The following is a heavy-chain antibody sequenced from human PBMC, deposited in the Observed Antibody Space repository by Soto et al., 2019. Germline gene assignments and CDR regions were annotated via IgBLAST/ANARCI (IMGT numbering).Heavy chain of an antibody. D-gene: IGHD3-16*01. Sequence: QVQLVQSGAEVKKPGASVKVSCKASGYTFTNFGISWVRQAPGQGLEWMGWISAYNGNTNYAQKFQGRVTMTTDTSTRTAYMEVRTLRLDDTAVHSWARGGTPSDYWGQGTLVTVSS. CDR2: ISAYNGNT. CDR3: ARGGTPSDY. CDR1: GYTFTNFG. J-gene: IGHJ4*02. V-gene: IGHV1-18*01.